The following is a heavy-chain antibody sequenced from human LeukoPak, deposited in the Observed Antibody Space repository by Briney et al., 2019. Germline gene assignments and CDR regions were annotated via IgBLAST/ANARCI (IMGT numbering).Heavy chain of an antibody. CDR1: GVSISGYH. D-gene: IGHD5-12*01. CDR2: IYCSGNT. CDR3: ARQQGSGAFIDY. Sequence: PAATLSLSCTVSGVSISGYHWSWIRQPPGKGLEWVEVIYCSGNTNYNPSLKSRVTISVDTSKNQFSLKLSSVTAADTAVYYCARQQGSGAFIDYWGQGTLVTVSS. J-gene: IGHJ4*02. V-gene: IGHV4-59*08.